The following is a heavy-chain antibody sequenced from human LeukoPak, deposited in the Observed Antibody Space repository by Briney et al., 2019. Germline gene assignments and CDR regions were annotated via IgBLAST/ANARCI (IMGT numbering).Heavy chain of an antibody. CDR3: ARDFSSRLGELSYFDN. CDR1: GFTFSTCE. Sequence: GGSLRLSCAASGFTFSTCEMNWVGQAPGKGLEWLSYISSSGSTIYYADSFKGRFTISRDNAKNALYLQMNSLGAEDTGVYYCARDFSSRLGELSYFDNWGQGTLVTVSS. CDR2: ISSSGSTI. D-gene: IGHD3-10*01. V-gene: IGHV3-48*03. J-gene: IGHJ4*02.